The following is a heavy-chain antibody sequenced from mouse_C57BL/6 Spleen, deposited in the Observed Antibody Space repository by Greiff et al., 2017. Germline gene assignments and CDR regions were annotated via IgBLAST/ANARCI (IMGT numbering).Heavy chain of an antibody. CDR3: ARDGGNYYFDY. J-gene: IGHJ2*01. D-gene: IGHD1-1*02. CDR1: GFSLTSYA. V-gene: IGHV2-9-1*01. Sequence: QVQLQESGPGLVAPSQSLSITCTVSGFSLTSYAISWVRQPPGQGLEWLGVIWPGGGTNYNSALKSRLGIHKANSKCQVFSTMYSLQTYDTATYYCARDGGNYYFDYWGQGTTLTVSS. CDR2: IWPGGGT.